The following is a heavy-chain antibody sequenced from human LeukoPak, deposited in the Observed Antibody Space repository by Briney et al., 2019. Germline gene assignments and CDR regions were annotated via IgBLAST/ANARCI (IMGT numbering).Heavy chain of an antibody. D-gene: IGHD3-10*01. J-gene: IGHJ4*02. CDR3: AFHYGSGRYYFDY. Sequence: GESLKISCKGSGYSFTSYWIGWVRQMPGKGLEWMGIIYPGDSDTRYSPSFQSQVTISADKYISTAYLQWSSLEASDTAMYYCAFHYGSGRYYFDYWGQGTLVTVSS. CDR2: IYPGDSDT. V-gene: IGHV5-51*01. CDR1: GYSFTSYW.